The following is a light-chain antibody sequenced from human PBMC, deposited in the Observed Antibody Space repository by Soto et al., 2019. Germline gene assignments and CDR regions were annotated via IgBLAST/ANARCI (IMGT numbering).Light chain of an antibody. CDR1: HTVATY. V-gene: IGKV1-39*01. Sequence: DIQMTQSPSSLSASVGDRVTITCRASHTVATYLNWYRQKPGKAPQLLIWDASNLETGVPSRFSGSGSGTDFTLTISSLQPEDFATYYCQQGYVYPLTFGGGTKVHI. CDR2: DAS. J-gene: IGKJ4*01. CDR3: QQGYVYPLT.